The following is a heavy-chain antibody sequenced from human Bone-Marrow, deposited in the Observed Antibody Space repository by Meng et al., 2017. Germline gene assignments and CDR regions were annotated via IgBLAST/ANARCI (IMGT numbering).Heavy chain of an antibody. Sequence: ASVKVSCKASGYTFTSYDINWVRQATGQGLEWMGWMNPNSGNTGYAQKFQGRVTITRNTSISTAYMELSRLRSDDTAVYYCARDRQTKYYYDSSDDAFDIWGQGTMVTVSS. CDR2: MNPNSGNT. V-gene: IGHV1-8*03. D-gene: IGHD3-22*01. CDR1: GYTFTSYD. J-gene: IGHJ3*02. CDR3: ARDRQTKYYYDSSDDAFDI.